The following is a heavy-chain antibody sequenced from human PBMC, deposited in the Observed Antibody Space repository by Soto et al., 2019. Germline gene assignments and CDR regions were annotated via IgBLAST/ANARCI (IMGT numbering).Heavy chain of an antibody. CDR1: GYTFTNHG. CDR3: AIGALIYYDSSGYSPPFDF. Sequence: ASVKVSCKASGYTFTNHGMTWVRQAPGQGLEWMGWISAYKGNTNYIQKLQGRVTMTTDTSTSTAYMELRSLTSDDTAVYYCAIGALIYYDSSGYSPPFDFWGRGTLVTVSS. D-gene: IGHD3-22*01. J-gene: IGHJ4*02. CDR2: ISAYKGNT. V-gene: IGHV1-18*01.